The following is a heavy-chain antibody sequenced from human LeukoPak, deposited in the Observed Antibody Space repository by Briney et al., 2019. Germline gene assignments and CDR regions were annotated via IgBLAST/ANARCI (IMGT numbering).Heavy chain of an antibody. CDR2: GSESGGT. V-gene: IGHV4-34*01. Sequence: SETLSLTCAVYGGSLNGHYWSWTRQPPGKGLEWIGEGSESGGTKFNPSLKSRVTISADTSKNQFSLKVKSVTAADTAVYYCAKNGQSGFSFDPWGQGTLVTVSS. CDR3: AKNGQSGFSFDP. J-gene: IGHJ5*02. D-gene: IGHD3-3*01. CDR1: GGSLNGHY.